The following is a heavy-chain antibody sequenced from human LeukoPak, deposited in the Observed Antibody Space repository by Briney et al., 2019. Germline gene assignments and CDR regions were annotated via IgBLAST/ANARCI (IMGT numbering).Heavy chain of an antibody. CDR1: GGSISSSSYY. CDR3: ARHLGYSSSWMGYYYYYYGMDV. Sequence: PSETLSLTCTVSGGSISSSSYYWGWIRQPPGKGLEWIGSIYYSGSTYYNPSLKSRVTISVDTSKNQFSLKLSSVTAADTAVYYCARHLGYSSSWMGYYYYYYGMDVWGQGTTVTVSS. V-gene: IGHV4-39*01. CDR2: IYYSGST. J-gene: IGHJ6*02. D-gene: IGHD6-13*01.